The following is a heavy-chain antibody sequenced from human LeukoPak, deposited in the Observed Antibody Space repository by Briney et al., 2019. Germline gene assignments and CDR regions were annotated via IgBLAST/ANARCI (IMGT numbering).Heavy chain of an antibody. V-gene: IGHV3-48*01. D-gene: IGHD3-10*01. Sequence: GGSLRLSCTASGFTFSGFSMHWVRQAPGKGLEWLSYISTSSRSSYYADSVKGRFTISRDNAKNTLFLDMHSLRPGDSAVYYCARSAVRGVACDYWGQGTLLTVSS. CDR2: ISTSSRSS. CDR1: GFTFSGFS. J-gene: IGHJ4*02. CDR3: ARSAVRGVACDY.